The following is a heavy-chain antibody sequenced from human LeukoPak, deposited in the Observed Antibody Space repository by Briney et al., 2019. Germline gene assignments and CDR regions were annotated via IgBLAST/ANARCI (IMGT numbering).Heavy chain of an antibody. Sequence: GGSLRLSCAASGFTFSSYWMHWVRQAPGKGLVWVSRSNSDGSSTSYADSVKGRFTISRDNAKNTLYLQMNSLRAEDTAVYYCARGRNYYGSGSPKYAFDIWGQGTMVTVSS. J-gene: IGHJ3*02. D-gene: IGHD3-10*01. CDR3: ARGRNYYGSGSPKYAFDI. CDR1: GFTFSSYW. V-gene: IGHV3-74*01. CDR2: SNSDGSST.